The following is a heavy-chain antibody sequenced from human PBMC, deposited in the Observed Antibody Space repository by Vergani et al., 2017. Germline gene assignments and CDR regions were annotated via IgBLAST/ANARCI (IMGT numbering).Heavy chain of an antibody. J-gene: IGHJ4*02. Sequence: EVQLLESGGSLKQPGGSVRLSCAASGFTFSTYAMHWVRQAPGKGLEWVSALTGGGGSTYDADSFKGRFIISRDNSRDTLYLQMNSLGPEDTATYYCVKGAGSYENFFDSWGQGALVTVSS. V-gene: IGHV3-23*01. D-gene: IGHD1-26*01. CDR3: VKGAGSYENFFDS. CDR1: GFTFSTYA. CDR2: LTGGGGST.